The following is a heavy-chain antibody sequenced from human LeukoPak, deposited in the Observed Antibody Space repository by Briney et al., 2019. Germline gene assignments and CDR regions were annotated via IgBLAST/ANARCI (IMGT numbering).Heavy chain of an antibody. Sequence: SETLSLTCTVSGYSISSGYYWAWIRQPPGKGLEWIGSIYHTGITYHNPSLKSRVTISRDTSKNMFSLKLSSVTAADTAVYYCAVILTGYYGYYFDYWGQGALVTVSS. CDR3: AVILTGYYGYYFDY. J-gene: IGHJ4*02. CDR2: IYHTGIT. CDR1: GYSISSGYY. D-gene: IGHD3-9*01. V-gene: IGHV4-38-2*02.